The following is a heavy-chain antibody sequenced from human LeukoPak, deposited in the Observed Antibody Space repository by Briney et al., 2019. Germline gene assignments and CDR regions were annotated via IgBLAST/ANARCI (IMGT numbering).Heavy chain of an antibody. Sequence: ASVKVSCKASGYTFTTNAMNWVRQAPGQGLEWMGWINTNTGNPTYAQGFTGRFVFSLDTSVSTAYLQISSLKAEDTAVYYCARTWFGDVIWFDPWGQGTLVTVSS. J-gene: IGHJ5*02. CDR1: GYTFTTNA. D-gene: IGHD3-10*01. V-gene: IGHV7-4-1*02. CDR3: ARTWFGDVIWFDP. CDR2: INTNTGNP.